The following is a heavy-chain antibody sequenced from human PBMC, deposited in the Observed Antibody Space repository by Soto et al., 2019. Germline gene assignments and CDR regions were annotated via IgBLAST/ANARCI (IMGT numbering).Heavy chain of an antibody. D-gene: IGHD6-19*01. CDR2: ISAYNGNT. V-gene: IGHV1-18*01. CDR3: ARLSHDDKEWLVLFRSQVFDP. J-gene: IGHJ5*02. CDR1: GYTFTSYG. Sequence: QVQLVQSGAEVKKPGASVKVSCKASGYTFTSYGISWVRQAPGQGLEWMGWISAYNGNTNYAQKLQGRVTMTTDTSTSTAYMELRSLRSDDTAVYYCARLSHDDKEWLVLFRSQVFDPWGQGTLVTVSS.